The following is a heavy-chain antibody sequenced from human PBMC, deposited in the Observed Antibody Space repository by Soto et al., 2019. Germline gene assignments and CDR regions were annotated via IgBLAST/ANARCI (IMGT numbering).Heavy chain of an antibody. CDR3: AREGSRFLVDV. CDR1: GGSISGHY. CDR2: INYSGST. D-gene: IGHD3-3*01. Sequence: QVQLQQWGAGLLKPSETLSLTCAVYGGSISGHYWTWIRQPPGKGLEWSGEINYSGSTNYNPSLKSRVTISVDTSKNQFSLKLSSVTAADTAVFYCAREGSRFLVDVWGKGTTVTVSS. V-gene: IGHV4-34*01. J-gene: IGHJ6*04.